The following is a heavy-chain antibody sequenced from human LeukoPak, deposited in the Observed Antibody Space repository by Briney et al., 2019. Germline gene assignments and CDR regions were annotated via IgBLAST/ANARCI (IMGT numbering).Heavy chain of an antibody. CDR3: ARGWWLRGSFDY. CDR1: GGSFSGYY. V-gene: IGHV4-34*01. D-gene: IGHD5-12*01. J-gene: IGHJ4*02. Sequence: SETLSLTCAVYGGSFSGYYWSWIRQPPEKGLEWIGEINHSGSTNYNPSLKSRVTISVDTSKNQFSLKLSSVTAADTAVYYCARGWWLRGSFDYWGQGTLVTVSS. CDR2: INHSGST.